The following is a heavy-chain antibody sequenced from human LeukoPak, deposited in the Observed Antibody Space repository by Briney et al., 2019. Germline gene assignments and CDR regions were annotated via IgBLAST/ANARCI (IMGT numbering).Heavy chain of an antibody. J-gene: IGHJ3*02. CDR3: AKVEYYDFWSGCEDAFDI. CDR1: GFSFIRYG. D-gene: IGHD3-3*01. CDR2: IRYDGSNK. V-gene: IGHV3-30*02. Sequence: GGSLRLLWAASGFSFIRYGMHWVRPAPRKGLEWVAFIRYDGSNKYYADSVKGRFTISRDNSKNTLYLQMNSLRAEDTAVYYCAKVEYYDFWSGCEDAFDIWGQGTMVTVSS.